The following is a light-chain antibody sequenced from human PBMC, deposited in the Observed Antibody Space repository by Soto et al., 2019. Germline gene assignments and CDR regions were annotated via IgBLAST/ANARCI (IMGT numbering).Light chain of an antibody. CDR2: EVS. V-gene: IGLV2-14*01. CDR1: SADIGSHDY. CDR3: NSYTTTSAIV. Sequence: QSVLTQPASVSGSPGQSITISCTGSSADIGSHDYVSWYQQHPGKVPKLIIYEVSKRPSGASDRFSGSKSGNAAYLSISGLQPEDEADYYCNSYTTTSAIVFGTGTKVTVL. J-gene: IGLJ1*01.